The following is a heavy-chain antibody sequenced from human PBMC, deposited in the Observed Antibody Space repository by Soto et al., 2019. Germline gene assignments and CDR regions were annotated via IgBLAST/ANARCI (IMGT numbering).Heavy chain of an antibody. CDR1: GGTFSSYT. D-gene: IGHD6-19*01. V-gene: IGHV1-69*08. CDR3: ARDIDGGYSSGWYPDYYMDV. J-gene: IGHJ6*03. CDR2: IIPILGKA. Sequence: ASVKVSCKASGGTFSSYTISWVRQAPGQGLEWMGRIIPILGKANYAQKFQGRVTITADKSTSTAYMELSSLRSEDTAVYYCARDIDGGYSSGWYPDYYMDVWGKGTTVTVSS.